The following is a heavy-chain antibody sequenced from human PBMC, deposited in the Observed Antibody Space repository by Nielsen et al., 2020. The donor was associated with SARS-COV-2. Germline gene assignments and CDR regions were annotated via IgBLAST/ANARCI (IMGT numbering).Heavy chain of an antibody. CDR3: ATVGATDY. J-gene: IGHJ4*02. Sequence: GEPLKISCAASGFTFYTYTMNWVRQVPGKGLEWVSSISGNGRHIYYADSVKGRFTISRDNAENSLYMDMVRLRAEDTAVYYCATVGATDYWGLGTLVTVSS. D-gene: IGHD1-26*01. CDR1: GFTFYTYT. V-gene: IGHV3-21*01. CDR2: ISGNGRHI.